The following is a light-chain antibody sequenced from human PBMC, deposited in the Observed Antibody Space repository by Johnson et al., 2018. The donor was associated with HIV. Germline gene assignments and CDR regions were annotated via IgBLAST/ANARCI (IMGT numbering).Light chain of an antibody. CDR1: SSNIGNNY. J-gene: IGLJ1*01. Sequence: QSILTQPPSVSAAPGQTVTISCSGSSSNIGNNYVSWYQQLPGTAPKLLIYDNNRRPSGIPDRFSGSKSGTSATLGITGLQTGAEADYYCGTWDSSLSAGGANYVFGTGTTITVL. CDR2: DNN. CDR3: GTWDSSLSAGGANYV. V-gene: IGLV1-51*01.